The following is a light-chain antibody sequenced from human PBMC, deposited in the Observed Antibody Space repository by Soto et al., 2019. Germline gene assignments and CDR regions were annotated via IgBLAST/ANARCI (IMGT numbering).Light chain of an antibody. CDR3: QQRSNWPPYT. CDR1: QSVNSN. CDR2: DAS. Sequence: EIVLTQSPATLSLSPGERATLSCRASQSVNSNLAWYQQNPGQAPRLLIFDASNRATGIPARFSGSGSGTDFTLTISSLEPEDFAVYYCQQRSNWPPYTLGQGTKLEIK. J-gene: IGKJ2*01. V-gene: IGKV3-11*01.